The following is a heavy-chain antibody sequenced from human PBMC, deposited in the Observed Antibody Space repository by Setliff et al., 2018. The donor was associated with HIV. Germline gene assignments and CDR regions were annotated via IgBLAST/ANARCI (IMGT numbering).Heavy chain of an antibody. D-gene: IGHD3-16*01. J-gene: IGHJ5*01. CDR3: ARRWGGENNFFDT. CDR1: GGSIRRGTSY. CDR2: IYSGGST. V-gene: IGHV4-61*09. Sequence: SETLSLTCTAAGGSIRRGTSYWSWVRRPAVKGLEWIGHIYSGGSTSYNPSLESRVAISFDASENQFSLKMTSVTAADTARYFCARRWGGENNFFDTWG.